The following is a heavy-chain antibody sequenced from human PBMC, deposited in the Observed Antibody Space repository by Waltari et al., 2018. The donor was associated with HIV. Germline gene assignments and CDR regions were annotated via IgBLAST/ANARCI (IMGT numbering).Heavy chain of an antibody. V-gene: IGHV4-61*02. J-gene: IGHJ6*02. D-gene: IGHD5-12*01. CDR2: IYTSGNT. CDR3: ARARVRSGYGLYYYYGMDV. Sequence: QVQLQESGPGLVKPSQTLSLTCTVSGGSISSGSSYWRWIRQPAGKGLVWIGRIYTSGNTTYNPSLKSRVTIAVDTSKNQFPLKLTSGTAADTAVYYCARARVRSGYGLYYYYGMDVWGQGTTVTVSS. CDR1: GGSISSGSSY.